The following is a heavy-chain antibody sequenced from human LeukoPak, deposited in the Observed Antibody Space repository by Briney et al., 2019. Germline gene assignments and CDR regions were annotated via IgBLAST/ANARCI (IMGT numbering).Heavy chain of an antibody. V-gene: IGHV1-18*01. CDR1: GYTFTSYG. Sequence: ASVKVSCKASGYTFTSYGISWLRQAPGQGLEWMGWISAYNGNTNYAQKLQGRVTMTTDTSTSTAYMELRSLRSDDTAVYYCARAPGVPIAVAGPYYFAYWGQGTLVTVSS. CDR2: ISAYNGNT. D-gene: IGHD6-19*01. J-gene: IGHJ4*02. CDR3: ARAPGVPIAVAGPYYFAY.